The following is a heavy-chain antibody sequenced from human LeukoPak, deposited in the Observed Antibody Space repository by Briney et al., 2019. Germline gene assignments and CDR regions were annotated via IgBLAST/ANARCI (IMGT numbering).Heavy chain of an antibody. CDR3: AREFGGYSSSSQIDY. CDR2: IYYSGNT. J-gene: IGHJ4*01. D-gene: IGHD6-6*01. CDR1: GGSISSDDYY. V-gene: IGHV4-30-4*08. Sequence: SETLSLXCTVSGGSISSDDYYWSWIRQPPGKGLEWIGYIYYSGNTYYNPFLNRRATTSVDTSKNQFSLKLSSVTAADTAVYYCAREFGGYSSSSQIDYWGHGTLVTVSS.